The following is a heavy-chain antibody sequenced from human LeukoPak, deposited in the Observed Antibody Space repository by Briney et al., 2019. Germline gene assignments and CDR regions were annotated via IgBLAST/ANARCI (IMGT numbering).Heavy chain of an antibody. CDR2: IYASSGST. CDR3: ARETLVRDYGMDV. Sequence: SETLSLTCTVSGGSISSYYWSWIRQPAGKGLEWIGRIYASSGSTKYNPSLESRVFMSLDTSKNQFSLKLTSVTAADTAVYYCARETLVRDYGMDVWGQGTMVTVSS. D-gene: IGHD6-6*01. J-gene: IGHJ6*02. CDR1: GGSISSYY. V-gene: IGHV4-4*07.